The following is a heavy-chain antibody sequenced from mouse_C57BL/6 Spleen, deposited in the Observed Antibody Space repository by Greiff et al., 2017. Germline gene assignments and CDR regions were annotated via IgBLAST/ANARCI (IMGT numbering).Heavy chain of an antibody. Sequence: QVQLQQPGAELVRPGSSVKLSCKASGYTFTSYWMDWVKQRPGHGLEWIGNIYPSDSETHYNQKFKDKATLTVDKSASTAYMQLSSLTSEDSAVYYCARDYGSSSWFAYWGQGTLVTVSA. CDR1: GYTFTSYW. D-gene: IGHD1-1*01. J-gene: IGHJ3*01. CDR2: IYPSDSET. CDR3: ARDYGSSSWFAY. V-gene: IGHV1-61*01.